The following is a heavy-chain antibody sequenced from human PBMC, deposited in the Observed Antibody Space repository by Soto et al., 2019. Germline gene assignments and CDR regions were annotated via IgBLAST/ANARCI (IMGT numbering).Heavy chain of an antibody. CDR3: ERHKRDLRFLEWSYYFDY. D-gene: IGHD3-3*01. V-gene: IGHV3-30-3*01. CDR1: GFTFSSYA. Sequence: QVQLVESGGGVVQPGRSLRLSCAASGFTFSSYAMHWVRQAPGKGLEWVAVISYDGSNKYYADSVKGRFTISRDNSKNTLYLQMNSLRAEDTAVYYCERHKRDLRFLEWSYYFDYWGQGTLVTVSS. J-gene: IGHJ4*02. CDR2: ISYDGSNK.